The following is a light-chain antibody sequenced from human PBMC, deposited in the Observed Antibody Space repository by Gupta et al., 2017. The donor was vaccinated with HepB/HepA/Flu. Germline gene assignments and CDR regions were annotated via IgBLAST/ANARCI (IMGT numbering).Light chain of an antibody. J-gene: IGKJ3*01. CDR1: QSRRHSNGYNY. V-gene: IGKV2-28*01. Sequence: DIVVTPVSLYLPVNPGEPASISCSTSQSRRHSNGYNYSDYHLQNGGQSPHLLIYLTSKPACRLPDRISSSASAADITLIISIGAAEDVVVYYCKQRLQTPFHFGHGTKVDIK. CDR3: KQRLQTPFH. CDR2: LTS.